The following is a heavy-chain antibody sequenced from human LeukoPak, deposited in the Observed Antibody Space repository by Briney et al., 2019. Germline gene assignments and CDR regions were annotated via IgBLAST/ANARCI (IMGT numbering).Heavy chain of an antibody. CDR2: INHSGST. V-gene: IGHV4-34*01. J-gene: IGHJ4*02. CDR3: ARSRLLWCGGLMGGFDY. Sequence: SETLSLTCAVYGGSFSGYYWSWIRQPPGKGLEWIGEINHSGSTNYNPSFKSRVTISVDTSKNQVPLQLGSVTAADTAVYYCARSRLLWCGGLMGGFDYWGQGTLVTVSS. CDR1: GGSFSGYY. D-gene: IGHD3-10*01.